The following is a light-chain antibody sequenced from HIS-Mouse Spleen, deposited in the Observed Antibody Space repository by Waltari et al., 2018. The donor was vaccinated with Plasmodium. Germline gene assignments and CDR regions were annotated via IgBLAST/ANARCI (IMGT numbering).Light chain of an antibody. CDR3: QVWDSSSDHPV. Sequence: SYVLTPPPSVSMAPGHTARITCGGNNIGSQSVHWYQQKTVPAPVLVVYDVRDRPSGIPERFSGSNSGNTATLTISRVEAGDEADYYCQVWDSSSDHPVFGGGTKLTVL. J-gene: IGLJ2*01. V-gene: IGLV3-21*02. CDR1: NIGSQS. CDR2: DVR.